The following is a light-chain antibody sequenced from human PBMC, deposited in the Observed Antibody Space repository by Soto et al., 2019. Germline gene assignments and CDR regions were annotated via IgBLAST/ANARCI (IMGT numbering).Light chain of an antibody. Sequence: DIQMTQSPASLSASVGDRVTITCRASQSISSYLNWCQQKPGKAPKLLIYAASTLQSGVPSRFSGSGSGTDFTLTISSLQAEDVAVYYCQQYYSTPRTFGQGTKVDNK. V-gene: IGKV1-39*01. CDR2: AAS. J-gene: IGKJ1*01. CDR3: QQYYSTPRT. CDR1: QSISSY.